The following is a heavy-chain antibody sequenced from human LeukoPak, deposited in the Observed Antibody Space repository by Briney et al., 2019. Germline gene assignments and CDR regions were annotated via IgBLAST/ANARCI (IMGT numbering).Heavy chain of an antibody. D-gene: IGHD5-18*01. J-gene: IGHJ4*02. CDR3: ARGYAGYSYGFFVPFDY. Sequence: GGSLRLSCAASGFTFSSYSVNWVRQAPGKGLEWVSSISSSSSYIYYADSVKGRFTISRDNAKNSLYLQMNSLRAEDTAVYYCARGYAGYSYGFFVPFDYWGQGTLVTVSS. CDR1: GFTFSSYS. CDR2: ISSSSSYI. V-gene: IGHV3-21*01.